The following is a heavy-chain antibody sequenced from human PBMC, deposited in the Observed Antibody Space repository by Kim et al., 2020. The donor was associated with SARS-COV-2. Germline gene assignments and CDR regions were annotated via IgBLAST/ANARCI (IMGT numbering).Heavy chain of an antibody. CDR2: INAGNGNT. Sequence: ASVKVSCKASGYTFTSYAMHWVRQAPGQRLEWMGWINAGNGNTKYSQKFQGRVTITRDTSASTAYMELSSLRSEDTAVYYCARDRRVAVAGTGMVGDYWGQGTLVIVSS. V-gene: IGHV1-3*01. J-gene: IGHJ4*02. CDR1: GYTFTSYA. D-gene: IGHD6-19*01. CDR3: ARDRRVAVAGTGMVGDY.